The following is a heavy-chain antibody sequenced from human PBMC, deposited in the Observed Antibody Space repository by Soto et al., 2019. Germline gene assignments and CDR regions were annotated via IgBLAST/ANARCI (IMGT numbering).Heavy chain of an antibody. D-gene: IGHD3-22*01. Sequence: RGSLKISCTGSGYSFSTYWIGWVRQMPGKGLEWMGIIHPGDSETTYNPSFQGQVTISADKSISTAYLQWSSLKASDTAMYYCARVDSGGYNYYYYGMDAWGQGTTVTVSS. CDR1: GYSFSTYW. J-gene: IGHJ6*02. CDR2: IHPGDSET. V-gene: IGHV5-51*01. CDR3: ARVDSGGYNYYYYGMDA.